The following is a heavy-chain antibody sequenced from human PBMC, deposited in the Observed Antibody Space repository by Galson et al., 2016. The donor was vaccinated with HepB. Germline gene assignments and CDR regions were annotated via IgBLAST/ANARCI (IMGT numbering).Heavy chain of an antibody. V-gene: IGHV3-7*03. CDR3: ALYYDDSSGFVEYFQQ. Sequence: SLRLSCATSGFTISSVWMSWVRQAPGKGLEWVANIKPDGSEKYYVDSLKGRFTISRDNAKNSLYLQMNSLRAEDTAVYYCALYYDDSSGFVEYFQQWGQGTRVTVSS. CDR1: GFTISSVW. J-gene: IGHJ1*01. D-gene: IGHD3-22*01. CDR2: IKPDGSEK.